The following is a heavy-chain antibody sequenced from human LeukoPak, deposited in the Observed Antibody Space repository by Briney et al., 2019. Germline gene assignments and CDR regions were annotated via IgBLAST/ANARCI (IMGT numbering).Heavy chain of an antibody. CDR2: TYYRSKWYN. CDR1: GDSVSSNIAA. V-gene: IGHV6-1*01. Sequence: SQTLSLTCAISGDSVSSNIAACNWIRQSPSRGLEWLGRTYYRSKWYNDYAVSVKSRMTISPDTSKNQFFLQLSSVTPEDTAVYYCAREDCSGGSCHLFDYWGQGTLVTVSS. J-gene: IGHJ4*02. D-gene: IGHD2-15*01. CDR3: AREDCSGGSCHLFDY.